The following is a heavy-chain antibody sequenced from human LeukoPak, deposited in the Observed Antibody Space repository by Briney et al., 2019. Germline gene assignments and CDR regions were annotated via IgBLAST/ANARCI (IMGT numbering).Heavy chain of an antibody. V-gene: IGHV3-53*01. Sequence: GGSLRLSCAASGFTVITNDMTWVRQAPGKGLEWASVLYSDGNTKYADSVQGRFTISRDNSKNTLYLEMNSLSPDDTAVYYCARGVEPLAANTLAYWGQGTLVTVSS. CDR3: ARGVEPLAANTLAY. D-gene: IGHD1-14*01. J-gene: IGHJ4*02. CDR1: GFTVITND. CDR2: LYSDGNT.